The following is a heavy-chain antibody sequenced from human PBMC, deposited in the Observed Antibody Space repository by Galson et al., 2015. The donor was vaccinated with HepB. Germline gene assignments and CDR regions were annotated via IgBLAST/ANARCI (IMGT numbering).Heavy chain of an antibody. CDR2: ISYDGSIK. CDR3: ARDRVEQWLENHFDY. Sequence: SLRLSCAASGFIFSDYYMSWIRQAPGKGLEWVAVISYDGSIKYYADSVKGRSTISRDSSKNTLYLQMNSLRVEDTAVYYCARDRVEQWLENHFDYWGQGTLVTVSS. J-gene: IGHJ4*02. V-gene: IGHV3-30*03. CDR1: GFIFSDYY. D-gene: IGHD6-19*01.